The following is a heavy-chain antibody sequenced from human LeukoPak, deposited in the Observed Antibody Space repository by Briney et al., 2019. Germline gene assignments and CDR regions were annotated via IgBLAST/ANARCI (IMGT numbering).Heavy chain of an antibody. CDR3: ARGSGETGTTDY. Sequence: GGSLRLSCAASGFTFSSYSMNWVRQAPGKGLEWVSSISSSSTYIYYADSVKGRFTISRDNAKNSLYLQMNSLRAEDTAVYYCARGSGETGTTDYWGQGTLVTVSS. V-gene: IGHV3-21*01. CDR1: GFTFSSYS. J-gene: IGHJ4*02. D-gene: IGHD1-7*01. CDR2: ISSSSTYI.